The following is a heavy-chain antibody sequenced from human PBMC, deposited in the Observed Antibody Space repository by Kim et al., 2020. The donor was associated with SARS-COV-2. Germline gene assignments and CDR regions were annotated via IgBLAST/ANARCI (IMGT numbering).Heavy chain of an antibody. D-gene: IGHD5-12*01. Sequence: GGSLRLSCAASGFTFSSYSMNWVRQTPGKGLEWVSYISTSSSTIFYADSVKGRFTISRDNAKSSLYLQMSSLSDEDTAVYYCARDPEAKVFFDYWGREP. CDR3: ARDPEAKVFFDY. J-gene: IGHJ4*02. CDR2: ISTSSSTI. V-gene: IGHV3-48*02. CDR1: GFTFSSYS.